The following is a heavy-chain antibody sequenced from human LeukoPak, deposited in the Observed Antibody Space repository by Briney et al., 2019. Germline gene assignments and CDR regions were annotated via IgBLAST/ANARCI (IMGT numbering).Heavy chain of an antibody. D-gene: IGHD4-17*01. CDR1: GFTFSHYG. Sequence: PGGSRRLSCAASGFTFSHYGMSWVRQAPGKGLEWVSAISSSGYSTYYADSVKGRFTISRDNSKNTLYLQMNSLRAEDTAVYYCAKYYGDDPDYYYYMDVWGKGTTVTISS. J-gene: IGHJ6*03. V-gene: IGHV3-23*01. CDR2: ISSSGYST. CDR3: AKYYGDDPDYYYYMDV.